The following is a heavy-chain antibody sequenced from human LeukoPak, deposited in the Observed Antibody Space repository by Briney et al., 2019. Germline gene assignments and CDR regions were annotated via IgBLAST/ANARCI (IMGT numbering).Heavy chain of an antibody. CDR1: GFTVSSNY. CDR3: ARDPEYSGSYGY. J-gene: IGHJ4*02. Sequence: GGSLRLSCAASGFTVSSNYMSWVRQAPGKGLEWVSVIYSGGSTYYADSVKGRFTISSDNSKNTLYLQMNSLRAEDTAVYYCARDPEYSGSYGYWGQGTLVTVSS. V-gene: IGHV3-53*01. CDR2: IYSGGST. D-gene: IGHD1-26*01.